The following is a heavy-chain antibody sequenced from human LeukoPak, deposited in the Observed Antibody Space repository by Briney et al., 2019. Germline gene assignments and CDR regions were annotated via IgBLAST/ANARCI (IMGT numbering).Heavy chain of an antibody. CDR1: GGSISSGGYY. Sequence: SQTLSLTCTVSGGSISSGGYYWSWIRQHPGKGLEWIGYIYYSGSTYYNPSLKSRVTISIDTSKNQFSLKLSSVTAADTAVYYCARVRVYCSSTSCPQHYYYYYGMDVWGQGTTVTVSS. CDR3: ARVRVYCSSTSCPQHYYYYYGMDV. CDR2: IYYSGST. J-gene: IGHJ6*02. V-gene: IGHV4-31*03. D-gene: IGHD2-2*01.